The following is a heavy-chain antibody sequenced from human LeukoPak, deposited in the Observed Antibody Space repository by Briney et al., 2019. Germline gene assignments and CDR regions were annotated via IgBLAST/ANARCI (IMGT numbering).Heavy chain of an antibody. CDR2: ISSSSSYI. CDR3: AWNAASGVVVITSFDY. CDR1: GFTFSSYS. V-gene: IGHV3-21*01. J-gene: IGHJ4*02. D-gene: IGHD3-22*01. Sequence: PGVSLRLSCAASGFTFSSYSMNWVRQAPGMGLEWVSFISSSSSYIYYADSVKGRFTISRDNAKNSLYLQMNSLRAEDTAVYYCAWNAASGVVVITSFDYWGQGTLVTVSS.